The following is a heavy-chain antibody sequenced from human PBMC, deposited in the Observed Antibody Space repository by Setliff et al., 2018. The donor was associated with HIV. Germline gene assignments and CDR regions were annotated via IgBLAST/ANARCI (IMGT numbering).Heavy chain of an antibody. CDR1: GYTFSDHY. D-gene: IGHD3-3*02. V-gene: IGHV1-2*02. CDR2: INPSSGVT. Sequence: ASVKVSCKSSGYTFSDHYIHWVRQAPGQGLQWMGWINPSSGVTKYAQKFQGRFIMTTDTTINTLYMELERLTSDDTALYYCARNSGTNDHFLSPYYWALDFWGLGTLVTVSS. CDR3: ARNSGTNDHFLSPYYWALDF. J-gene: IGHJ4*02.